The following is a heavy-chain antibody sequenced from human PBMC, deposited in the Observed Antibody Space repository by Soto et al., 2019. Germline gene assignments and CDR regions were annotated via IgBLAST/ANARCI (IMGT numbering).Heavy chain of an antibody. CDR3: AGEPDSHYSDSHASSYP. Sequence: QVQLVQSGAEVKKPGSSVKVSCKASGGTFSTYTITWVRQAPGQGLEWMGRIIPIIGIINYSHKFQGRVTSNSDQFTCTAYMELTGLRSDDTAVYYCAGEPDSHYSDSHASSYPWGQGTLVTVYS. V-gene: IGHV1-69*08. CDR2: IIPIIGII. J-gene: IGHJ5*02. D-gene: IGHD4-4*01. CDR1: GGTFSTYT.